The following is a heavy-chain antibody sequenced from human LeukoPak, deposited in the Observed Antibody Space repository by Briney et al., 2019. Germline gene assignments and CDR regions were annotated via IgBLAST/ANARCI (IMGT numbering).Heavy chain of an antibody. CDR3: ANGYSSGWAQFDY. Sequence: GGSLRLSCEASGFTFSSYGMHWVRQAPGKGLEWVAVISYDGGNKYYADSVKGRFTISRDNSKNTLYLQMNSLRAEDTAVYYCANGYSSGWAQFDYWGQGTLVTVSS. CDR2: ISYDGGNK. CDR1: GFTFSSYG. J-gene: IGHJ4*02. V-gene: IGHV3-30*18. D-gene: IGHD6-19*01.